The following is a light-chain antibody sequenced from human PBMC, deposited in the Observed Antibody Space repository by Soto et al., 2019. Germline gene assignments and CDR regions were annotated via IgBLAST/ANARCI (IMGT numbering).Light chain of an antibody. CDR1: SSNIGGTNY. V-gene: IGLV1-47*02. CDR3: QSSDSSLSAFHV. J-gene: IGLJ1*01. Sequence: QSVLTQPPSASGTPGQRVFISCSGSSSNIGGTNYAYWYQQLPGAAPKLLMHSNNLRPSGVPERISGSKSGTSASLAISGLRSEDEADYHCQSSDSSLSAFHVFGTGTKVTVL. CDR2: SNN.